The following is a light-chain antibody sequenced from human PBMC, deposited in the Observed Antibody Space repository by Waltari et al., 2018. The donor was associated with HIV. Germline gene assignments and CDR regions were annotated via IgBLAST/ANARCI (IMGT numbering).Light chain of an antibody. CDR1: QSVLYSSNNKNY. J-gene: IGKJ1*01. V-gene: IGKV4-1*01. CDR2: GAS. CDR3: QQYYSTPPT. Sequence: EIVMTQSPDSLAVSLGERATINCKSSQSVLYSSNNKNYLAWYQQKPGQPPKLLIYGASTRESGVPDRFSGSGSGTDFTLTISSLQAEDVAVYYCQQYYSTPPTFGQGTKVEIK.